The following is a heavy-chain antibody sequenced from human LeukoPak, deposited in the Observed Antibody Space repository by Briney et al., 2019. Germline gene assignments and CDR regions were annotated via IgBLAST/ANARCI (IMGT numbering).Heavy chain of an antibody. D-gene: IGHD3-22*01. CDR2: IIPNLGTT. V-gene: IGHV1-69*04. CDR1: GGTSNSHA. Sequence: SVKVSCKASGGTSNSHAISWVRQAPGQGLEWVGRIIPNLGTTNRAQNFQDRVTLTADKSTNTAYMELTSLTSDDTAVYYCATTNDGGGYQWGDFFDFWGQGTLVTVSS. J-gene: IGHJ4*02. CDR3: ATTNDGGGYQWGDFFDF.